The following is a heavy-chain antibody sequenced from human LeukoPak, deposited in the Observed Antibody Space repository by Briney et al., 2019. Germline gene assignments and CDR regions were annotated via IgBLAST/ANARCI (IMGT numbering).Heavy chain of an antibody. CDR3: AKWSGRDYGSGSGASDV. J-gene: IGHJ3*01. CDR1: GCTFSSYG. V-gene: IGHV3-33*06. D-gene: IGHD3-10*01. Sequence: PGRSLRLSCAASGCTFSSYGMHWGRQGPGKGLELVAVIWYDGSNKYYEDSVKGRFTISRDNSKNTLYLPVNSLRAQDTPVYYCAKWSGRDYGSGSGASDVWGQGTMVTVSS. CDR2: IWYDGSNK.